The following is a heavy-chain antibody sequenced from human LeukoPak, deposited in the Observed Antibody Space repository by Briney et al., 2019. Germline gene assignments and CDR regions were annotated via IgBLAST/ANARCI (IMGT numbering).Heavy chain of an antibody. J-gene: IGHJ4*02. CDR2: INQDGSDA. CDR3: AKWNYAFDS. CDR1: GLTFSTYR. Sequence: GGSLRLSCAASGLTFSTYRMSWVRQAPGKRLECVANINQDGSDADYVDTVKGRFTVSRDNARGLLYLQMNSLRAADTAVYYCAKWNYAFDSWGQGTLVTVSS. V-gene: IGHV3-7*01. D-gene: IGHD3-16*01.